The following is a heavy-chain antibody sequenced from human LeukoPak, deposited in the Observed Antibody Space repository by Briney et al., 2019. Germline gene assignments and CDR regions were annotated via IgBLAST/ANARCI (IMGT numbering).Heavy chain of an antibody. Sequence: GGSLRLSCAASGFTFSSFTMNWVRQAPGKGLEWLAYVTIGGSSMYYADSVKGRFTISRDNAKNSLFLQMNSVRDEDTAVYYCARDQNYAFDYWGQGTLVTVSS. CDR2: VTIGGSSM. J-gene: IGHJ4*02. D-gene: IGHD1-7*01. V-gene: IGHV3-48*02. CDR3: ARDQNYAFDY. CDR1: GFTFSSFT.